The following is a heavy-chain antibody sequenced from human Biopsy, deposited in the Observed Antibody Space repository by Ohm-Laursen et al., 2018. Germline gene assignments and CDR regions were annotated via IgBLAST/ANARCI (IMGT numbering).Heavy chain of an antibody. CDR1: GGTFINYA. CDR2: IIPMFGTA. J-gene: IGHJ2*01. Sequence: SSVKVSCKASGGTFINYAISWVRQAPGQGLEWMGGIIPMFGTANYAQMFQGRVTISADESTSTSYMELSSLTTEDTAIYYCARGRRHCSGTCSRWYFDLWGRGTLVTVSS. CDR3: ARGRRHCSGTCSRWYFDL. V-gene: IGHV1-69*01. D-gene: IGHD2-2*01.